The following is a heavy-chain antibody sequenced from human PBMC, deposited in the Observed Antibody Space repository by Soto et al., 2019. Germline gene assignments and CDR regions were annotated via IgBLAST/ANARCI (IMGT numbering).Heavy chain of an antibody. CDR3: ARERTVAGNDY. D-gene: IGHD6-19*01. Sequence: ASVKVSCTASGYTFTGYYMHWVRQAPGQGLEWMGWINPNSGGTNYAQKFQGWVTMTRDTSISTAYMELSSLRSEDTAVYYCARERTVAGNDYWGQGTLVTVSS. CDR2: INPNSGGT. J-gene: IGHJ4*02. V-gene: IGHV1-2*04. CDR1: GYTFTGYY.